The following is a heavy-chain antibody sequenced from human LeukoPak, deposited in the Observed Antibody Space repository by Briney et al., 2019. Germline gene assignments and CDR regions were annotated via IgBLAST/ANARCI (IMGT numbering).Heavy chain of an antibody. D-gene: IGHD1-26*01. J-gene: IGHJ4*02. CDR3: ARGALRGVGATTGNY. CDR1: GFTFNNYA. Sequence: GGSLRLSCAASGFTFNNYAMSWVRQAPGKGLEWVSAISSSGDITFYADSVKGRFTISRDNAKNSLYLQMNSLRAEDTAVYYCARGALRGVGATTGNYWGQGTLVTVSS. V-gene: IGHV3-23*01. CDR2: ISSSGDIT.